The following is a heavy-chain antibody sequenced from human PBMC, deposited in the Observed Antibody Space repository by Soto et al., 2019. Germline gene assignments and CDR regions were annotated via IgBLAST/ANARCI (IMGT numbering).Heavy chain of an antibody. CDR1: GYTLTNYH. CDR3: ARVRTMVRGVTYDAFDI. CDR2: INPNSGST. Sequence: ASAKLSWKASGYTLTNYHRHWVRQDHGQGLEWIGLINPNSGSTDYTQKFQGWVTMTRDTSISTAYMELSRLRSDDTAVYYFARVRTMVRGVTYDAFDIWGQGTMVTVSS. D-gene: IGHD3-10*01. J-gene: IGHJ3*02. V-gene: IGHV1-2*04.